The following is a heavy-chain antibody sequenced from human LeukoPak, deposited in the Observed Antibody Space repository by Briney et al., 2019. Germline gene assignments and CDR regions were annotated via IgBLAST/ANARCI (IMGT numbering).Heavy chain of an antibody. CDR2: IYYTGNS. V-gene: IGHV4-61*02. Sequence: SETLSLTRTVSGGSISSGTYYWNWIRQPAGKGLEWIGRIYYTGNSGYNPSLKSRVIMSVDTSKNLFSLRLNSVTAADSAMYYCARLSGYDWESFYDYWGQGTLVTVSS. CDR1: GGSISSGTYY. CDR3: ARLSGYDWESFYDY. J-gene: IGHJ4*02. D-gene: IGHD5-12*01.